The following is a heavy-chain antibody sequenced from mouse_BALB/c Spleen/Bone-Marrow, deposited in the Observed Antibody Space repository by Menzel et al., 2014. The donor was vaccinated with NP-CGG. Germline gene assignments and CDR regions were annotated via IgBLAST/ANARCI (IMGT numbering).Heavy chain of an antibody. CDR3: ATYDY. CDR1: GYTFTSYY. Sequence: QVQLKESGPELVKPGASVRISCKASGYTFTSYYIHWVKQRPGQGLEWIGWIYPGNVNTKYNEKFKGKATLTADKSSSTAYMQLSSLTSEDSAAYFCATYDYWGQGTTLTVSS. CDR2: IYPGNVNT. J-gene: IGHJ2*01. V-gene: IGHV1S56*01.